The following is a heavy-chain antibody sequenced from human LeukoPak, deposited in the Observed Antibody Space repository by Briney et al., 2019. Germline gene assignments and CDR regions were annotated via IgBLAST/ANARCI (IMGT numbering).Heavy chain of an antibody. J-gene: IGHJ6*04. V-gene: IGHV3-21*01. CDR3: ARERGTYDSAV. CDR1: GFTFSSYS. CDR2: ISSSSSYI. D-gene: IGHD3-3*01. Sequence: GGSLRLSCAASGFTFSSYSMNWVRQAPGKGLEWVSSISSSSSYIYYADSVKGRFPISRDNAKNSLYLQMNSLRADDTAEYYWARERGTYDSAVWGKGTTVTVSS.